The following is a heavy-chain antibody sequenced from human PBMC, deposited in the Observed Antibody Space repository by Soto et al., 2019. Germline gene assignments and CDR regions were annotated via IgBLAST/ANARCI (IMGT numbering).Heavy chain of an antibody. Sequence: SETLSLTCTVSGGSIGGSTYYWGWIRQPPGKGLEWIGSIYYSGNTYYNPSLKSRVTISVDTSKNQLSLKVSSVTAADTAVYYCARHYCSGGSCYYYGMDVWGQGTTVTVSS. J-gene: IGHJ6*02. CDR1: GGSIGGSTYY. CDR3: ARHYCSGGSCYYYGMDV. D-gene: IGHD2-15*01. V-gene: IGHV4-39*01. CDR2: IYYSGNT.